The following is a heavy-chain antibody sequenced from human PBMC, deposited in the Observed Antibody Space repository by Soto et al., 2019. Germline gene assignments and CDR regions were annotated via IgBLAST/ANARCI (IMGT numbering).Heavy chain of an antibody. CDR1: GFPFSSYW. CDR2: ISGDGTTI. D-gene: IGHD3-9*01. J-gene: IGHJ4*02. Sequence: EVQLVESGGDSVQPGGSLRLSCAASGFPFSSYWMHWVRHTPGEGLKWVSRISGDGTTIYYADSVTGRFTVSRDNAKNTLSLQMSGLGAEDTAVYYCAREYYGLLTGYYNDHWGQGTLVSVSS. V-gene: IGHV3-74*01. CDR3: AREYYGLLTGYYNDH.